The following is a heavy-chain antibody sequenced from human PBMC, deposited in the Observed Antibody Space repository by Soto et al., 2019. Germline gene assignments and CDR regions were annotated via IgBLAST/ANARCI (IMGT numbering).Heavy chain of an antibody. J-gene: IGHJ2*01. CDR1: GFTFSSYG. CDR3: ARPKPTVTTAFDL. V-gene: IGHV3-33*01. Sequence: QVQLVESGGGVVQPGRSLRLSCAASGFTFSSYGMHWVRQAPGKGLEWVAVIWYDGSNKYYADSVNGRFTISRDNSKNTLYLQMNSLRAEDKAVYYCARPKPTVTTAFDLWGRGTLVTVSS. D-gene: IGHD4-17*01. CDR2: IWYDGSNK.